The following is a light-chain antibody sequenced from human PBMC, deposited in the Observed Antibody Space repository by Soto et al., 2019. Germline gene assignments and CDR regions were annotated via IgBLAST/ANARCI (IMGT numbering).Light chain of an antibody. CDR3: QQRADWPIT. V-gene: IGKV3-11*01. J-gene: IGKJ5*01. CDR1: QYITIY. Sequence: ENVLTQSPATLSLSPGERATLSCRASQYITIYLAWYQQKPGQAPRLLIYDASNRATGIPARFSGSGSGTDFTLTISSLEPDDFAVYYCQQRADWPITFGQGTLLEIK. CDR2: DAS.